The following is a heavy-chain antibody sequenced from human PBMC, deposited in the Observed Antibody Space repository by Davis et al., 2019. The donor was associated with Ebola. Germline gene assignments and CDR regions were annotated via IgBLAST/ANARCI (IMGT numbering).Heavy chain of an antibody. V-gene: IGHV4-59*01. CDR1: GGSISGFY. D-gene: IGHD5-24*01. J-gene: IGHJ4*02. CDR2: IFSSGTT. CDR3: VRGSDAYKTGY. Sequence: MPSETLSLTCTPSGGSISGFYWSWVRQPPGKGLEWLGYIFSSGTTNYNPSLKSRVTMSVDTSKNQFSLEVRSVTAADTAFYYCVRGSDAYKTGYWGQGTLVTVSS.